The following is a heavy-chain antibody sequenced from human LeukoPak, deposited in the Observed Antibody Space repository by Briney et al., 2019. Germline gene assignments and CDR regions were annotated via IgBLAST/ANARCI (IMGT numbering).Heavy chain of an antibody. CDR1: GNYW. D-gene: IGHD6-6*01. CDR2: ISPTGSTT. Sequence: GGSLRLFCAASGNYWMHWARQLPGKGLVWVSRISPTGSTTSYADSVKGRFTVSRDNAKNTLYLQVNNLRAEDTAVYYCARGPNSNWSGLDFWGQGTLLTVSS. J-gene: IGHJ4*02. CDR3: ARGPNSNWSGLDF. V-gene: IGHV3-74*01.